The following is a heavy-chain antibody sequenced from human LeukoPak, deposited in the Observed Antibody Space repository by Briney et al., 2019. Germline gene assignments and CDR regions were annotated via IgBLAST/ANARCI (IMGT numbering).Heavy chain of an antibody. Sequence: GGSLRLSCAASGFTFSCYSMNWVRQAPGKGLEWVSYISSSSSTIYYADSVKGRFTISRDNAKNSLYLQMNSLRAEDTAVYYCASGGYCSGGSCYEGDYWGQGTLVTVSS. D-gene: IGHD2-15*01. CDR1: GFTFSCYS. CDR3: ASGGYCSGGSCYEGDY. J-gene: IGHJ4*02. V-gene: IGHV3-48*01. CDR2: ISSSSSTI.